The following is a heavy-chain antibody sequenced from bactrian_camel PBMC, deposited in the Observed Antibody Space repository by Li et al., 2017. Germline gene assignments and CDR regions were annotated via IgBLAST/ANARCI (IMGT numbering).Heavy chain of an antibody. J-gene: IGHJ4*01. D-gene: IGHD1*01. V-gene: IGHV3S1*01. CDR1: GFAFSSNW. CDR3: MRNPFIGDSI. CDR2: VNTRGQPS. Sequence: HVQLVESGGDTVQAGGSLRLSCAASGFAFSSNWMYWVRQAPSKGLEWVSIVNTRGQPSYSADSVKDKFTISRDNAKNTVYLQMNSLKPEDTAVYYCMRNPFIGDSIWGQGTQVTVS.